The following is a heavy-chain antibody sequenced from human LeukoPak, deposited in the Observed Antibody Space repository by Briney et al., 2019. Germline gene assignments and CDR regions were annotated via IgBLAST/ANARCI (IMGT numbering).Heavy chain of an antibody. CDR3: ASMIAVAGHDAFDI. D-gene: IGHD6-19*01. V-gene: IGHV3-21*01. CDR2: ISSSSSYI. Sequence: GGSLRLSCAASGFTFSTYGMNWVRQAPGKGLEWVSSISSSSSYIYYADSVKGRFTISRDNAKNSLYLQMNSLRAEDTAVYYCASMIAVAGHDAFDIWGQGTMVTVSS. CDR1: GFTFSTYG. J-gene: IGHJ3*02.